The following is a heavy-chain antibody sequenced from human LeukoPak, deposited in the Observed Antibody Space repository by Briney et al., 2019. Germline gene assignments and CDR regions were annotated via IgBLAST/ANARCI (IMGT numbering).Heavy chain of an antibody. CDR2: INYSGST. V-gene: IGHV4-39*01. Sequence: SETLSLTCTVSGGSVSSTTYYWIWIRQPPGKGLEWIASINYSGSTYYNPSLKGRVTISVDTSENQFSLKLSSVTAADTAVYYCARYVVYGSGKYYFDYWGQGTLVTVSS. CDR3: ARYVVYGSGKYYFDY. J-gene: IGHJ4*02. CDR1: GGSVSSTTYY. D-gene: IGHD3-10*01.